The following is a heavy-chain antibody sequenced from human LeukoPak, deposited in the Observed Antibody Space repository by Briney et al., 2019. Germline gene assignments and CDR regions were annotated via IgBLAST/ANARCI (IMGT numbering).Heavy chain of an antibody. CDR1: GGSISSYY. V-gene: IGHV4-59*12. CDR2: IYYSGST. Sequence: SETLSLTCTVSGGSISSYYWSWIRQPAGKGLEWIGYIYYSGSTNYNPSLKSRVTISVDTSKNQFSLKLSSVTAADTAVYYCAREEYSSSSGPGLDYWGQGTLVTVSS. D-gene: IGHD6-6*01. CDR3: AREEYSSSSGPGLDY. J-gene: IGHJ4*02.